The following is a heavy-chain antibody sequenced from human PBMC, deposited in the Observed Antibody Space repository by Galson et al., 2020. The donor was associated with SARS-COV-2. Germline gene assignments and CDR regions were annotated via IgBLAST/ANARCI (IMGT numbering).Heavy chain of an antibody. CDR3: ARRRGLWLRYFDY. Sequence: ASETLSLTCTVPGGSISSSSYYWGWIRQPPGKGLEWIGSIYYSGSTYYNPSLKSRVTISVDTSKNQFSLKLSSVTAADTAVYYCARRRGLWLRYFDYWGQGTLVTVSS. CDR2: IYYSGST. J-gene: IGHJ4*02. V-gene: IGHV4-39*01. CDR1: GGSISSSSYY. D-gene: IGHD5-12*01.